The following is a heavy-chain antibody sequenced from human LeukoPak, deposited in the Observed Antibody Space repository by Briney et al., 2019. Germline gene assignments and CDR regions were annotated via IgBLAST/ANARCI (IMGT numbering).Heavy chain of an antibody. D-gene: IGHD6-19*01. CDR3: ARTGIAVPGVDY. J-gene: IGHJ4*02. CDR2: INHSGST. Sequence: SETLSLTCAVYGGSFSGYYWSWIRQPPGKGLEWIGEINHSGSTNYNPSLKSRVTISVDTSKNQFSLKLSSVTAADTAVYYCARTGIAVPGVDYWGQGTLVTVSS. V-gene: IGHV4-34*01. CDR1: GGSFSGYY.